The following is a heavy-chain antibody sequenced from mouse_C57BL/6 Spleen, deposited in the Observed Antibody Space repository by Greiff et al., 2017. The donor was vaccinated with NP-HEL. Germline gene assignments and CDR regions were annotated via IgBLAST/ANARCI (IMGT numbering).Heavy chain of an antibody. CDR1: GFTFSSYA. D-gene: IGHD1-1*01. J-gene: IGHJ2*01. CDR2: ISDGGSYT. V-gene: IGHV5-4*03. Sequence: EVKLVESGGGLVKPGGSLKLSCAASGFTFSSYAMSWVRQTPGKRLEWVATISDGGSYTYYPDNVKGRFTISRDNAKNNLYLQMSHLKSEDTAMDYCARGTTVVAPFDYWGQGTTLTVSS. CDR3: ARGTTVVAPFDY.